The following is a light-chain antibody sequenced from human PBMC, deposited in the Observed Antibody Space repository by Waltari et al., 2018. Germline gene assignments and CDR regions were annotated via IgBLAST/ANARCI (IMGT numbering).Light chain of an antibody. CDR3: QRYDDYPPT. CDR2: KAS. CDR1: QSISHW. J-gene: IGKJ4*01. Sequence: DIQLTQSPSPLSASVGDRVTLTCRASQSISHWLAWYQQKPGKAPKLLISKASSLEKEVPSRFSGSGSGTEFTLTITNLQPDDFATFYCQRYDDYPPTFGGGTKVEIK. V-gene: IGKV1-5*03.